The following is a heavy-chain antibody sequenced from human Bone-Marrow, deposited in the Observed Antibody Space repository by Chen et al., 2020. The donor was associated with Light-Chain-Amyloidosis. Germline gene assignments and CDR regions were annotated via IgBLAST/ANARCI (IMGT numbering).Heavy chain of an antibody. Sequence: QITLKESGPTLVKPTQTLTLTCTFSGFSLSTSGVGVGWIRQPPGKALEWLALIYWNDDKRYSPSLKSRLTITKDTAKNQVVLTMTNMDPVDTATYYCAHIRPYDILTAWGQGTLVTVSS. D-gene: IGHD3-9*01. J-gene: IGHJ4*02. CDR3: AHIRPYDILTA. CDR2: IYWNDDK. CDR1: GFSLSTSGVG. V-gene: IGHV2-5*01.